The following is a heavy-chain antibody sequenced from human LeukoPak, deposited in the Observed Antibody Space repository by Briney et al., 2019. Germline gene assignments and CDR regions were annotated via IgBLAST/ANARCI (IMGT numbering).Heavy chain of an antibody. Sequence: GGSLRLSCTASGFTFGDYAMSWVRQAPGKGLEWVGFIRSKAYGGTTEYAASVKGRFTISRDDSKSIAYLQMNSLKTEDTAVYYRTRDQYIVGATTNYYYYGMDVWGQGTTVTVSS. D-gene: IGHD1-26*01. V-gene: IGHV3-49*04. CDR1: GFTFGDYA. J-gene: IGHJ6*02. CDR3: TRDQYIVGATTNYYYYGMDV. CDR2: IRSKAYGGTT.